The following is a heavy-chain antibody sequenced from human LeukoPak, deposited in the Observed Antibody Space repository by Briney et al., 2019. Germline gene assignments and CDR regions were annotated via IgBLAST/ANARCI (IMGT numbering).Heavy chain of an antibody. CDR3: ARDHWYDILSFDY. J-gene: IGHJ4*02. Sequence: SQTLSLTCAISGDSVSSKTATWNWIRQSPSRGLEWLGRTYFRSKWYYDYAMSAKGRVTINPDTSKNHFSLHLDSVTPEDTAVYYCARDHWYDILSFDYWGQGTLVTVSS. CDR2: TYFRSKWYY. D-gene: IGHD3-9*01. CDR1: GDSVSSKTAT. V-gene: IGHV6-1*01.